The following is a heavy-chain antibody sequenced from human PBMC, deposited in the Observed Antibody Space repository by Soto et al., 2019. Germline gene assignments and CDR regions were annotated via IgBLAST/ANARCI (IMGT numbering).Heavy chain of an antibody. CDR1: GGTFSTYT. Sequence: SVKVSRKASGGTFSTYTFSWVRQAPGQGLEWMGRIIPIFGTTYYAQKFQGRVTITADKSTSTVYMELSSLRSDDTAVYFCARGLECRGYCLDKPTWFGPWGQGTLVNVSS. J-gene: IGHJ5*02. V-gene: IGHV1-69*06. D-gene: IGHD2-15*01. CDR2: IIPIFGTT. CDR3: ARGLECRGYCLDKPTWFGP.